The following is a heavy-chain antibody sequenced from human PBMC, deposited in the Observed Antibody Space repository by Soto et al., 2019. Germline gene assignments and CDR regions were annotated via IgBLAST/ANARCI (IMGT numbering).Heavy chain of an antibody. CDR1: GFTFSSYS. D-gene: IGHD2-2*01. CDR2: FSSSNGNP. CDR3: AKGPAIVLVPAAMNYYYGMDV. Sequence: PGGSLRLSCVASGFTFSSYSMNWVRQAPGKGLEWVSSFSSSNGNPYYANSVKGRFTISRDNSKNTLYLQMNSLGAEDTAVYYCAKGPAIVLVPAAMNYYYGMDVWGQGTTVTVSS. J-gene: IGHJ6*02. V-gene: IGHV3-21*01.